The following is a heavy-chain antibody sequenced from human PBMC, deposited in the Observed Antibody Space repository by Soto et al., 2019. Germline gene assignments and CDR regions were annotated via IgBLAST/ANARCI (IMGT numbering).Heavy chain of an antibody. J-gene: IGHJ6*02. CDR3: AKDKGAPQAGSYGFYYYYGMDV. D-gene: IGHD5-18*01. Sequence: TGGSLRLSCAASGFTFSSYGMHWVRQAPGKGLEWVAVISYDGSNKYYADSVKGRFTISRDNSKNTLYLQMNSLRAEDTAVYYCAKDKGAPQAGSYGFYYYYGMDVWGQGTTVTVSS. V-gene: IGHV3-30*18. CDR1: GFTFSSYG. CDR2: ISYDGSNK.